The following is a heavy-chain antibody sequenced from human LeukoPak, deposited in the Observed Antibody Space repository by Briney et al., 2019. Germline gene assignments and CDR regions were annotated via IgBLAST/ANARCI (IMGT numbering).Heavy chain of an antibody. V-gene: IGHV3-66*01. J-gene: IGHJ6*02. D-gene: IGHD1-26*01. CDR3: ARDLRGGSYWYYYGMDV. CDR2: IYSGGVT. CDR1: GFTVSSNY. Sequence: GGSLRLSCAASGFTVSSNYMSWVRQAPGKGLEWVSVIYSGGVTYYADSVKGRFTISRDNSKNTLYLQMNSLRVEDTAVYYCARDLRGGSYWYYYGMDVWGQGTTVTVSS.